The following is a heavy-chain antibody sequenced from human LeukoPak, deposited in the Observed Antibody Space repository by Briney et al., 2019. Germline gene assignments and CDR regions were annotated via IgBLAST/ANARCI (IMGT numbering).Heavy chain of an antibody. CDR2: IYYSGST. CDR3: ARDLLQRGYSGYGPRHFDY. CDR1: GGSISGYY. V-gene: IGHV4-59*01. J-gene: IGHJ4*02. D-gene: IGHD5-12*01. Sequence: SETLSLTCTVSGGSISGYYWSWIRQPPGKGLEWIGNIYYSGSTTYNPSLKSRVTISVDTSKNQFSLKLSSVTAADTAVYYCARDLLQRGYSGYGPRHFDYWGQGTLVTVSS.